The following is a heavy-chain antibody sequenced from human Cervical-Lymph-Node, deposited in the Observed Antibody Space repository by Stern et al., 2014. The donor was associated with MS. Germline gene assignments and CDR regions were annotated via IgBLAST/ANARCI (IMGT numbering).Heavy chain of an antibody. CDR3: AREVGELSFRYFDY. D-gene: IGHD3-16*02. J-gene: IGHJ4*02. CDR2: INPNSGAT. Sequence: QVQLVQSGAEVKKPGASVKVSCKASGYTFTGYYIHWVRQAPGQGLEWMGGINPNSGATNYAQEFRGWVTMTRDTSITTAYMELSRLKSDDTAVYYCAREVGELSFRYFDYWGQGTLVPVSS. CDR1: GYTFTGYY. V-gene: IGHV1-2*04.